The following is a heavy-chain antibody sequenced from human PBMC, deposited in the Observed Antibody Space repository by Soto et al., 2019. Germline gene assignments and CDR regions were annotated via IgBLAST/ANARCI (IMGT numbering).Heavy chain of an antibody. CDR1: GFTFSSYA. CDR2: ISYDGSNK. J-gene: IGHJ6*02. D-gene: IGHD3-10*01. Sequence: GGSLRLSCAASGFTFSSYAMHWVRQAPGKGLEWVAVISYDGSNKYYADSVKGRFTISRDNSKNTLYLQMNSLRAEDTAVYYCARVPLLWFGELKSYYGMDVWGQGTTVTVSS. V-gene: IGHV3-30-3*01. CDR3: ARVPLLWFGELKSYYGMDV.